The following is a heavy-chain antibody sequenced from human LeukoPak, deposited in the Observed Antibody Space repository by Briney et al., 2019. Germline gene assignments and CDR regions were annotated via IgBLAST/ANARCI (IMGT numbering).Heavy chain of an antibody. J-gene: IGHJ3*02. D-gene: IGHD3-22*01. CDR3: ARDYYDTSDYPTDDTFDI. CDR1: GYDFTKYA. Sequence: ASVKVSCKASGYDFTKYAVQWVRQAPGQRLEWMGWINTDNGDTKYSQEFQGRVTITRDTSATTAYMELSSLTSEDMAVYYCARDYYDTSDYPTDDTFDIWGQGTMVTVSS. V-gene: IGHV1-3*03. CDR2: INTDNGDT.